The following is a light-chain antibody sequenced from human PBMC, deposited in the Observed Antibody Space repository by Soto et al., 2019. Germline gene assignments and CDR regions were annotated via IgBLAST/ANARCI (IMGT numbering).Light chain of an antibody. CDR3: QQSYSTLLT. CDR2: AAS. CDR1: QSISSY. Sequence: DIQITQSPSSLSASVVYRVTITCRASQSISSYLNWYQQKPGKAPKLLIYAASSLQSGVPSRFSGSGSGTDFTLTISSLQPEDFATYYCQQSYSTLLTFGGGTKVDIK. J-gene: IGKJ4*01. V-gene: IGKV1-39*01.